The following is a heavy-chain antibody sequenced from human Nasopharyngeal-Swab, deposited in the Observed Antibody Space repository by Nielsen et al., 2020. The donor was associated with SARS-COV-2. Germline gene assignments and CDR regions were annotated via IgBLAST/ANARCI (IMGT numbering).Heavy chain of an antibody. J-gene: IGHJ6*02. CDR3: ARVGAGGPNYYYYYGLDV. CDR1: GYTFTVNY. V-gene: IGHV1-2*02. Sequence: ASVKVSCKPSGYTFTVNYLHWLRQAPGQGLQWMGWMNPNSGGTRYSQEFQGRVTMTRDTSISTAYMELSSLRSDDTAVYYCARVGAGGPNYYYYYGLDVWGQGATVTVSS. D-gene: IGHD3-16*01. CDR2: MNPNSGGT.